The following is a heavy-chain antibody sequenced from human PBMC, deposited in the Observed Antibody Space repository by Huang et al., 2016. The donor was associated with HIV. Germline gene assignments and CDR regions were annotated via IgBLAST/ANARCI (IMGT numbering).Heavy chain of an antibody. CDR3: AKGGSAAAVLDF. D-gene: IGHD6-13*01. J-gene: IGHJ4*02. CDR1: GFTFSSYG. Sequence: QVQLVESGGGVVQPGRSLRISCAASGFTFSSYGMHWVLQATGNGLEWVAVISYDAKTKYYADSVKGRFSISRDNSKTTVYLQLNSLRLEDTAVYYCAKGGSAAAVLDFWGQGTLVTVSS. V-gene: IGHV3-30*18. CDR2: ISYDAKTK.